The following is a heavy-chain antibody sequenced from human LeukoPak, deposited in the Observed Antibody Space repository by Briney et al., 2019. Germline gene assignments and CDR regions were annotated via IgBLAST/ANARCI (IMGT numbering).Heavy chain of an antibody. D-gene: IGHD3-10*01. J-gene: IGHJ4*02. CDR2: ITAYNDNT. CDR3: ARALLWFGEPSHIDY. V-gene: IGHV1-18*01. Sequence: GASVKVSCKPSGYTFTSYGIIWVRQAPGQGLEWMGWITAYNDNTNYAQKLQGRVTMTTDTSTSTAYMELRSLRSDDTAVYYCARALLWFGEPSHIDYWGQGTLVTASS. CDR1: GYTFTSYG.